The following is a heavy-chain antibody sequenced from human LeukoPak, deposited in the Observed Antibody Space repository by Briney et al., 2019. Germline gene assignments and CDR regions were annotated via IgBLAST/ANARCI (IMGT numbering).Heavy chain of an antibody. V-gene: IGHV3-7*01. CDR3: ARDFLVGKIAPFDY. D-gene: IGHD6-13*01. CDR1: GFTFSTYW. Sequence: PGGSLRLSCAASGFTFSTYWMSWVRQAPGKGLEWVANIKEDGSETYYVDSLRGRFTISRDNLKNSLYLQINSLRAEDTAVYYCARDFLVGKIAPFDYWGQGTLVTVSS. J-gene: IGHJ4*02. CDR2: IKEDGSET.